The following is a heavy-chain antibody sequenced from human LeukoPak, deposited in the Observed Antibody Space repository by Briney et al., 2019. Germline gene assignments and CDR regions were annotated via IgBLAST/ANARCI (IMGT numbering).Heavy chain of an antibody. J-gene: IGHJ4*02. CDR3: ARVPDYYDSSGQDY. D-gene: IGHD3-22*01. V-gene: IGHV1-69*13. Sequence: SVKVSCKASGGTFSSYAISWVRQAPGQGLEWMGGIIPIFVTANYAQKFQGRGTITAYESTSTAYMELSSLRSEDTAVYYCARVPDYYDSSGQDYWGQGTLVTVSS. CDR2: IIPIFVTA. CDR1: GGTFSSYA.